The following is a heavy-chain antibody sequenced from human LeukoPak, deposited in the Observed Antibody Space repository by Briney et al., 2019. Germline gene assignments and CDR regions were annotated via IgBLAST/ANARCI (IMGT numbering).Heavy chain of an antibody. CDR1: GGSISSGSYY. V-gene: IGHV4-61*02. CDR3: ARDRGLELGPPVFDY. J-gene: IGHJ4*02. CDR2: IYTSGST. D-gene: IGHD1-7*01. Sequence: SETLSLTCTASGGSISSGSYYWSWIRQPAGKGLEWIGRIYTSGSTNYNPSLKSRVTISVDTSKNQFSLKLSSVTAADAAVYYCARDRGLELGPPVFDYWGQGTLVTVSS.